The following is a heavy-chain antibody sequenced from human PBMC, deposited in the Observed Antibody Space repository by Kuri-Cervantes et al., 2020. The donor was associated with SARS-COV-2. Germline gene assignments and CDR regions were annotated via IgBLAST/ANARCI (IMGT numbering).Heavy chain of an antibody. V-gene: IGHV3-66*02. CDR1: GFTVSSNY. Sequence: LTCAASGFTVSSNYMSWVRQAPGKGLECVSVIYSGGSTYYADSVKGRFTISRDNSKNTLYLQMNSLRAEDTAVYYCARESPLLDAFDIWGQGTMVIVSS. CDR2: IYSGGST. CDR3: ARESPLLDAFDI. J-gene: IGHJ3*02.